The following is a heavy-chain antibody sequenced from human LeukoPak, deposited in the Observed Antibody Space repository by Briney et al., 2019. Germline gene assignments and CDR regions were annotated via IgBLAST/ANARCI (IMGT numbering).Heavy chain of an antibody. D-gene: IGHD3-9*01. V-gene: IGHV4-34*01. CDR2: INHSGST. Sequence: SETLSLTCAVYGGSFSGYYWSWIRQPPGKGLEWIGEINHSGSTNYNPSLKSRVTISVDTSKNQFSLKLSSVTAADTAVYYCARGRRDALRYFDWLLYPYFDYWGQGTLVTVSS. CDR3: ARGRRDALRYFDWLLYPYFDY. J-gene: IGHJ4*02. CDR1: GGSFSGYY.